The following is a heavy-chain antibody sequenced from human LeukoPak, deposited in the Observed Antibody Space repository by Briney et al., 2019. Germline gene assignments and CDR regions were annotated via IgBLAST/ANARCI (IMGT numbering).Heavy chain of an antibody. CDR3: AKGYDLWSGYSDF. D-gene: IGHD3-3*01. V-gene: IGHV3-30*18. CDR2: ISYDGSNQ. CDR1: GSTFRSYG. J-gene: IGHJ4*02. Sequence: GRSLRLSCAASGSTFRSYGMHWVRQAPGKGLEWVAVISYDGSNQYYADSVKGRFTISRDNSKNTLYLQMNSLRPEDTAEYYCAKGYDLWSGYSDFWGQGTLVTVSS.